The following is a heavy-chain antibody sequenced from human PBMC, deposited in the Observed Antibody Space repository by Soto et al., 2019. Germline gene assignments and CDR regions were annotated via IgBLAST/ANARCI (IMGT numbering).Heavy chain of an antibody. D-gene: IGHD2-15*01. CDR3: AKLAPCPSDTCSSRPLDY. V-gene: IGHV1-18*01. CDR1: GYTFATSG. Sequence: QVQLLQSGAEVKKPGASVKVSCRASGYTFATSGIGWVRQAPGQGLEWMGWITPYNGNTNYAQNVQGRMTMTTDTSTGTAYMEMRGLRSDDTAVYYCAKLAPCPSDTCSSRPLDYWGQGTLVPVSS. J-gene: IGHJ4*02. CDR2: ITPYNGNT.